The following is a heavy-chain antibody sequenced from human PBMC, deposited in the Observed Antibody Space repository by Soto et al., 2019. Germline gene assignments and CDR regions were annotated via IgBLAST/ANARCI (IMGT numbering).Heavy chain of an antibody. CDR2: IKSKTDGGTT. CDR1: GFTFSNAW. V-gene: IGHV3-15*01. Sequence: GESLKISCAASGFTFSNAWMSWVRQAPGKGLEWVGRIKSKTDGGTTDYAAPVKGRFTISRDDSKNTLYLQMNSLKTEDTAVYYCTTTIAAADDYWGQGTLVTVSS. CDR3: TTTIAAADDY. J-gene: IGHJ4*02. D-gene: IGHD6-13*01.